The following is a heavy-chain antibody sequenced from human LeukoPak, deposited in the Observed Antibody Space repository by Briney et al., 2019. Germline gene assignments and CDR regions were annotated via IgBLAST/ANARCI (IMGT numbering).Heavy chain of an antibody. Sequence: PSETLSLTCTASGGSISSYYWSWIRQPAGKGLEWIGRISTSGSTDYNPSLKSRVTMSVDTSKNQFSLKLSSVAAADTAVYYCARGDWYFDLWGRDTLVTVSS. J-gene: IGHJ2*01. V-gene: IGHV4-4*07. CDR1: GGSISSYY. CDR2: ISTSGST. CDR3: ARGDWYFDL.